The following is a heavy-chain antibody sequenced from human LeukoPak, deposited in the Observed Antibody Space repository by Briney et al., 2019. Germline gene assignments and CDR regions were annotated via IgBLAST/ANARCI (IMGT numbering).Heavy chain of an antibody. Sequence: GRSLRLSCAASGFTFSSYGMHWVRQAPGKGLEWVAVIWYDGGNKYCADSVKGRFTISRDNSKSTLYLQMNSLRAEDTAVYYCAKDAAVIPARWFDPWGQGTLVTVSS. CDR1: GFTFSSYG. CDR3: AKDAAVIPARWFDP. V-gene: IGHV3-33*06. D-gene: IGHD2-2*01. J-gene: IGHJ5*02. CDR2: IWYDGGNK.